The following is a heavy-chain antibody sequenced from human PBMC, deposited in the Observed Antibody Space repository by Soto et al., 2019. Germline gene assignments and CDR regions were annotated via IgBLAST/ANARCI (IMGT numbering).Heavy chain of an antibody. Sequence: PSETLSLTCTLSGGSISSYYWSWIRQPPGKGLEWIGYIYYSGSTNYSPSLKSRVTISVDTSKNQFSLKLSSVTAADTAVYYCARGLGGYYDSSGYSDYWGQGPLVTVSS. CDR2: IYYSGST. D-gene: IGHD3-22*01. CDR1: GGSISSYY. J-gene: IGHJ4*02. CDR3: ARGLGGYYDSSGYSDY. V-gene: IGHV4-59*01.